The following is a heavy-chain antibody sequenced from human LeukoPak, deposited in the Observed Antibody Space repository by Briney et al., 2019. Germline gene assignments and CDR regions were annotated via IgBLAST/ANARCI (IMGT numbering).Heavy chain of an antibody. V-gene: IGHV3-11*05. Sequence: GGSLRLSCAASGFTLPDYSMSWIRQAPGKGLEWISNINRNSYPNYADSVKGRVTISRVNAKSSLSLQMNSLRVEDTAVYYCARVGGYNHDWYFDLWGRGALVTVSA. D-gene: IGHD5-24*01. CDR1: GFTLPDYS. J-gene: IGHJ2*01. CDR3: ARVGGYNHDWYFDL. CDR2: INRNSYP.